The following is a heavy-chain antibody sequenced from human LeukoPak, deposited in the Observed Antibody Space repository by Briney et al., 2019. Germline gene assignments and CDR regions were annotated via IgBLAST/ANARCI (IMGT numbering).Heavy chain of an antibody. CDR1: GFTFSSYA. D-gene: IGHD2-2*02. CDR3: AKGGYCSSTSCYNHYYGMDV. V-gene: IGHV3-23*01. CDR2: ISGSGGNT. J-gene: IGHJ6*02. Sequence: GGSLRLSCAASGFTFSSYALSWVRQAPGKGLEWVSAISGSGGNTYYADSVKGRFTISRDNSKNTLYLQMNSLRAEDTAVYYCAKGGYCSSTSCYNHYYGMDVWGQGTTVTVSS.